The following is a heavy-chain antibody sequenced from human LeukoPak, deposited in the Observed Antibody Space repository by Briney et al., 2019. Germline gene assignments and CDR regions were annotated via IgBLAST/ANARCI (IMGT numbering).Heavy chain of an antibody. D-gene: IGHD3-22*01. Sequence: ASVKLSYKASGYTLTIYDINWVRQATGQGREWMGWMHHNSGNTSYAQKFQGRVTLTRHTPIRTAYMELSSLSSEDTAVYSCARATYYYDSSGYYYSPYQPSYFDYWGQGTLVTVSS. V-gene: IGHV1-8*01. CDR3: ARATYYYDSSGYYYSPYQPSYFDY. CDR1: GYTLTIYD. CDR2: MHHNSGNT. J-gene: IGHJ4*02.